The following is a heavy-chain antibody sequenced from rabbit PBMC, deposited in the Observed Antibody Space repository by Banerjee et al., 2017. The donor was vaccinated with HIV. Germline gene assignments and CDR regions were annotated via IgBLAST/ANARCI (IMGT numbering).Heavy chain of an antibody. CDR2: IYAGSSDYT. CDR1: GIDFSSYCY. V-gene: IGHV1S40*01. CDR3: ARGSLYGGDGLNL. J-gene: IGHJ4*01. D-gene: IGHD4-2*01. Sequence: QSLEESGGDLVKPGASLTLTYTASGIDFSSYCYMCWVRQAPGKGLEWIACIYAGSSDYTYYASWAKGRFTISKTSSTTVTLQMTSLTAADTATYFCARGSLYGGDGLNLWGPGTLVTVS.